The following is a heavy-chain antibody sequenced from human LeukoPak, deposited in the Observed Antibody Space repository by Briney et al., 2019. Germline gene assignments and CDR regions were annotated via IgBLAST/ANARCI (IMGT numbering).Heavy chain of an antibody. D-gene: IGHD1-1*01. Sequence: KPGGSLRLSCAASGFAFNSYTIKWVRQAPGKGLEWVSSITSSGSYINNADSVKGRFTISRDNAKNSLYLQMSSLRAEDTAVYYCARVAQGASTENYYYYYMDVWGKGTTVTVSS. CDR2: ITSSGSYI. CDR3: ARVAQGASTENYYYYYMDV. CDR1: GFAFNSYT. V-gene: IGHV3-21*01. J-gene: IGHJ6*03.